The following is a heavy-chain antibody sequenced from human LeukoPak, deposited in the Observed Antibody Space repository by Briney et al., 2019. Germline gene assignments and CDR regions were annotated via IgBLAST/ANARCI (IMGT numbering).Heavy chain of an antibody. CDR1: GDSVSSNSAA. J-gene: IGHJ4*02. V-gene: IGHV6-1*01. CDR2: TYYRSKWYN. D-gene: IGHD6-13*01. CDR3: ARGPGYSSSWYPPHFDY. Sequence: PSQTLSLTCAISGDSVSSNSAAWNWIRQSPSRGLEWLGRTYYRSKWYNDYAVSVKSRITINPDTSKNQFSLQLNSVTPEDTAVYYCARGPGYSSSWYPPHFDYWGQGTLVTVSS.